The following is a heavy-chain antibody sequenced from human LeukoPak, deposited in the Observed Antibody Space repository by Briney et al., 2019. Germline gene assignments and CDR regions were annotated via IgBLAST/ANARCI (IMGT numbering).Heavy chain of an antibody. CDR3: ARDGLSAALDR. D-gene: IGHD2-2*01. Sequence: GGSLRLSCVSSGLRFSSFYMSWVRQAPGMGLEWVANIKQDGSEKYYVDSVKGRFTISRDNAKNSLYLQMSSLRDEDTAVYYCARDGLSAALDRWGQGTLVTVPS. CDR1: GLRFSSFY. V-gene: IGHV3-7*01. J-gene: IGHJ5*02. CDR2: IKQDGSEK.